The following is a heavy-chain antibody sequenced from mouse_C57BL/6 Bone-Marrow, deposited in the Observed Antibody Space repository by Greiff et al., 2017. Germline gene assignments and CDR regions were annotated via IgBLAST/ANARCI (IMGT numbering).Heavy chain of an antibody. D-gene: IGHD1-1*01. Sequence: VKLMESGAELVKPGASVKISCKASGYTFTDYYINWVKQRPGQGLEWLGKIGPGSGSTYYNEKFKGKATLTADKSSSTAYMQLSSLTSEDSAVYFCAILRGYWGQGTTLTVSS. J-gene: IGHJ2*01. CDR3: AILRGY. V-gene: IGHV1-77*01. CDR2: IGPGSGST. CDR1: GYTFTDYY.